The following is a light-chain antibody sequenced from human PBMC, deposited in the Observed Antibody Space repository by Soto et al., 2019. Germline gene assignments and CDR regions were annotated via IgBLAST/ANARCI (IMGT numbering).Light chain of an antibody. CDR3: GAWDGGLSAFV. V-gene: IGLV1-51*01. CDR1: SSNIGNSF. J-gene: IGLJ1*01. CDR2: DNN. Sequence: QSVLTQPPSVSAAPGQKVTISCSGSSSNIGNSFASWYQQLPGTAPRLLIYDNNERPSGIPDRFSGSKSGTSATLGITGLQTGDEADYYCGAWDGGLSAFVFGTGTKVTVL.